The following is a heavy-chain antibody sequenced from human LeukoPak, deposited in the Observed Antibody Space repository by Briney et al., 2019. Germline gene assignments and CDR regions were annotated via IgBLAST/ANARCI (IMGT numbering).Heavy chain of an antibody. D-gene: IGHD3-22*01. Sequence: PGGSLRLSCAASGFTFSSYGIHWVRQAPGKGLEWVTVISNDGSNKYYADSGKGRLTISRDKCKNTLYLQMNSLRAEDTAVYYCAKEGYYDSSGYDRDAFDIWGQGTMVTVSS. CDR1: GFTFSSYG. V-gene: IGHV3-30*18. J-gene: IGHJ3*02. CDR3: AKEGYYDSSGYDRDAFDI. CDR2: ISNDGSNK.